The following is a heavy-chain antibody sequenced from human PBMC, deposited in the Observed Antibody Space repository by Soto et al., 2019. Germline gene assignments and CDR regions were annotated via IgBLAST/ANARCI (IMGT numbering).Heavy chain of an antibody. J-gene: IGHJ6*02. CDR2: IWYDGSNK. Sequence: PGGSLRLSCAASGFTFSSYGMHWVRQAPGKGLEWVAVIWYDGSNKYYADSVKGRFTISRDNSKNTLYLQMHSLRAEDTAVYYCARDSSPYYDFWSGPARYYYYNRRDVWGQGTTVTVSS. D-gene: IGHD3-3*01. V-gene: IGHV3-33*01. CDR3: ARDSSPYYDFWSGPARYYYYNRRDV. CDR1: GFTFSSYG.